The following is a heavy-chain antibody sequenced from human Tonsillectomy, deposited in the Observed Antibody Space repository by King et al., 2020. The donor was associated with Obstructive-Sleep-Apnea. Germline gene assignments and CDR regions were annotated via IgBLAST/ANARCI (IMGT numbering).Heavy chain of an antibody. V-gene: IGHV4-59*01. Sequence: QLQESGPGLVKSSETPSLTCAVSGASISSYYWNWIRQPPGKGLEWIGNIFYSGRIKYNPSLKSRVSISVDTSKNQFSLNLSSVTAADTAVYYCAREGYSTEANWFDHWGQGTLVTVSS. CDR1: GASISSYY. CDR3: AREGYSTEANWFDH. CDR2: IFYSGRI. J-gene: IGHJ5*02. D-gene: IGHD1-26*01.